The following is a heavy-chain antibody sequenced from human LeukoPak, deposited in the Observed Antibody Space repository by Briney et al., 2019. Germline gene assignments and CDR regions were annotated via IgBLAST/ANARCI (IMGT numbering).Heavy chain of an antibody. CDR2: ISSNGGST. V-gene: IGHV3-64D*09. CDR3: VKGRITMVRGVFDY. J-gene: IGHJ4*02. D-gene: IGHD3-10*01. Sequence: GGSLRLSGSASGFTFSSYAMHWFRQAPGKGLEYVSAISSNGGSTYYADSVKGRLTISRDNSKNTLYLQMSSLRAEDTAVYYCVKGRITMVRGVFDYWGQGTLVTVSS. CDR1: GFTFSSYA.